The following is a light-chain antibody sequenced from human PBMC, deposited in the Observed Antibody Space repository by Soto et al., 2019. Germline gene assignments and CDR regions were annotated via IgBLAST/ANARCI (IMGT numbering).Light chain of an antibody. CDR1: QSVISSY. Sequence: EVVLTQSPGTLSLSPGERATLSCRASQSVISSYLAWYQQKPGQAPRLLIYDASTRATGIPDRFSGSGSGTDFTLTISRLEPEDFALYYCQQYGTSPGTFGQGTQVEIK. CDR3: QQYGTSPGT. J-gene: IGKJ1*01. CDR2: DAS. V-gene: IGKV3-20*01.